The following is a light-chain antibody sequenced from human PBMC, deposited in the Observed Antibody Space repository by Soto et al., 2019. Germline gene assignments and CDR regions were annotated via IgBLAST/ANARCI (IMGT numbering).Light chain of an antibody. CDR2: GAS. CDR3: QLYDDWPE. V-gene: IGKV3-15*01. Sequence: ERVMTQSPATLSVSPGERATLSCRASQSLGSYLAWYQQKPGQAPRLLIYGASTRATGVPARFSGSGSGTEFTLTISSLQSEDFAVYYCQLYDDWPEFGQGTRWKSN. J-gene: IGKJ1*01. CDR1: QSLGSY.